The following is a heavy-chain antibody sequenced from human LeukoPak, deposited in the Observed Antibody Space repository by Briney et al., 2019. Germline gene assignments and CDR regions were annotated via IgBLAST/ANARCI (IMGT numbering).Heavy chain of an antibody. CDR2: IYHSGST. Sequence: SETLSLTCTVSGYSITSGYYWGWIRQPPGKGLEWIGSIYHSGSTHYNPSLNSRVTMSVDTSKNQFSLKLSSVTAADTAVYYCARRWLTYYYDSSGYYKGRSGYFDYWGQGTLVTVSS. D-gene: IGHD3-22*01. V-gene: IGHV4-38-2*02. CDR3: ARRWLTYYYDSSGYYKGRSGYFDY. J-gene: IGHJ4*02. CDR1: GYSITSGYY.